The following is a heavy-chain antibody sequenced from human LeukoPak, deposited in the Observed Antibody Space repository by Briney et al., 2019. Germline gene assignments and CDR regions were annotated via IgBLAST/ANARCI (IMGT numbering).Heavy chain of an antibody. CDR1: GFAFHNYA. D-gene: IGHD4-23*01. V-gene: IGHV3-9*01. J-gene: IGHJ6*02. CDR3: AKDTGGNGAYFYAMDV. Sequence: AGGSLRLSCVGSGFAFHNYAMHWVRRPPGKGLEWVSAINWNSDTKAYADSVKGRFTTSRDRARNSLYLQMDSLRPEDTALYYCAKDTGGNGAYFYAMDVWGQGTSVTVSS. CDR2: INWNSDTK.